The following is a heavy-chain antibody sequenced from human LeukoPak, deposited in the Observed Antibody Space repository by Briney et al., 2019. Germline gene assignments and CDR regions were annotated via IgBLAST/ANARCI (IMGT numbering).Heavy chain of an antibody. V-gene: IGHV4-39*01. J-gene: IGHJ4*02. D-gene: IGHD3-10*01. CDR3: ARRMWFGELYYFDY. CDR2: IYYSGST. CDR1: GGSISSSSYY. Sequence: KASETLSLTCTVSGGSISSSSYYWSWIRQPPGKGLEWIGSIYYSGSTYYNPSLKSRVTISVDTSKNQFSLKLSSLTGADTAEYYCARRMWFGELYYFDYWGQGTLVTPSS.